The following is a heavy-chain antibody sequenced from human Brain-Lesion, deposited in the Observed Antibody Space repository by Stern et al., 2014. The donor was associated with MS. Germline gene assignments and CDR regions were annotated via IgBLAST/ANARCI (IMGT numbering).Heavy chain of an antibody. CDR3: ARGRVVPGFQYYATDV. D-gene: IGHD2-2*01. V-gene: IGHV4-61*02. CDR1: GGSISSGGYY. J-gene: IGHJ6*02. CDR2: IFNSGRT. Sequence: QVQLQESGPGLVKPSQTLSLSCTVSGGSISSGGYYWSWIRQPAGKGLEWIGRIFNSGRTSYNPSPKSRVTISIDTSKNQFSLRLNPMTAADTAVYYCARGRVVPGFQYYATDVWGQGTTVIVSS.